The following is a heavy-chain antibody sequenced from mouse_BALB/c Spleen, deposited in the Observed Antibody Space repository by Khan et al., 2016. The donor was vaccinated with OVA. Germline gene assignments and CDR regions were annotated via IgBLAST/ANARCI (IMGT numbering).Heavy chain of an antibody. Sequence: LVESGPELKKPGVTVKISCKASGYTFTTYGMNWVKQAPGKGLKWMSWINTYTGEPTYVDDFKGRFAFSLETSASTAYLQINNLKNEDTATYFCARVGYAGTMDYWGQGTSVTVSS. CDR3: ARVGYAGTMDY. D-gene: IGHD2-14*01. CDR1: GYTFTTYG. CDR2: INTYTGEP. J-gene: IGHJ4*01. V-gene: IGHV9-3-1*01.